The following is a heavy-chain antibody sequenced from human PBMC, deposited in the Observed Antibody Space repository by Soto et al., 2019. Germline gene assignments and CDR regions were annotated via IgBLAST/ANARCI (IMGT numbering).Heavy chain of an antibody. Sequence: GGSLRLSCAASGFTFSAYWMNWVRQAPGKGLEWVANINQDGSETSYVDSVKGRFTISRDNAKSSLYLQMNSLRAEDTAISYRDLSCGRTRSFISLSDNWGPGTLVTVSS. CDR3: DLSCGRTRSFISLSDN. V-gene: IGHV3-7*01. CDR1: GFTFSAYW. CDR2: INQDGSET. D-gene: IGHD2-21*01. J-gene: IGHJ4*02.